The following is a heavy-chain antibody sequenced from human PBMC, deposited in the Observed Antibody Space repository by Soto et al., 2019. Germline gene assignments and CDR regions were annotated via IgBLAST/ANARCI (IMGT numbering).Heavy chain of an antibody. Sequence: ASVKVSCTASGYTLTSYGISWVRQAPGQGLEWMGWFSPYDGETIYAQKFQGRVTMTEDTSTDTAYMELSSLRSEDTAVYYCATPTTVTHFDYWGQGTLVTVSS. CDR3: ATPTTVTHFDY. CDR1: GYTLTSYG. D-gene: IGHD4-17*01. CDR2: FSPYDGET. V-gene: IGHV1-18*01. J-gene: IGHJ4*02.